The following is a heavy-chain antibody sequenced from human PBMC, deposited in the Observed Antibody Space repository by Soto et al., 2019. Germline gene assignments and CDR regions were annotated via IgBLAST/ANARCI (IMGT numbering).Heavy chain of an antibody. J-gene: IGHJ4*02. V-gene: IGHV3-30*18. CDR2: ISYDGSNK. CDR3: AKVKEGIDYSNLDFDY. D-gene: IGHD4-4*01. Sequence: GGSLRLSCAASGFTFSSYGMHWVRQAPGKGLEWVAVISYDGSNKYYADSVKGRFTISRDNSKNTLYLQMNSLRAEDTAVYYCAKVKEGIDYSNLDFDYWGQGTLVTVSS. CDR1: GFTFSSYG.